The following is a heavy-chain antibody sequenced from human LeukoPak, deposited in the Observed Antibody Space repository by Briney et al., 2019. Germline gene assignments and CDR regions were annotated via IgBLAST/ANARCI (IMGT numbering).Heavy chain of an antibody. J-gene: IGHJ4*02. CDR1: GFTFRSHD. Sequence: AGGSLRLSCAASGFTFRSHDMSWVRQAPGKGLEWVSGISGSGGSTFYADSVKGRFTISRDNSKNTLYLQMNSLRAEDTAVYYCASLGPPGIAVAGTGEDYWGQGTLVTVSS. CDR3: ASLGPPGIAVAGTGEDY. V-gene: IGHV3-23*01. D-gene: IGHD6-19*01. CDR2: ISGSGGST.